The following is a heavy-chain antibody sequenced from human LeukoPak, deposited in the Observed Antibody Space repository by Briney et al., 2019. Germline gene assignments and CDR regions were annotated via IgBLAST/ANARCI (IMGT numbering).Heavy chain of an antibody. CDR3: VKADAFDI. CDR1: GFTFDDYA. CDR2: IRWNSGSI. Sequence: GGSLRLSCAASGFTFDDYAMHWVRQAPGKGLEWVSGIRWNSGSIGYADSVKGRFTISRDNAKNSLYLQMNSLRVEDTALYHCVKADAFDIWGQGTMVTVSS. V-gene: IGHV3-9*01. J-gene: IGHJ3*02.